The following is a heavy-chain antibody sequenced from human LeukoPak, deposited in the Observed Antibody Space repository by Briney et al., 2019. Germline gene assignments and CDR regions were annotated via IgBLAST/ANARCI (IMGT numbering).Heavy chain of an antibody. V-gene: IGHV3-23*01. CDR2: ISGSGATT. CDR1: GFTFSSYA. CDR3: AKDLGYSSGWYAFDY. Sequence: GGSLRLSCAASGFTFSSYAMSWVRQAPGKGLEWVSAISGSGATTYYADSVKGRFTIIRDISKNTLSLQMNSLRAGDTAVYYCAKDLGYSSGWYAFDYWGQGTLVTVSS. J-gene: IGHJ4*02. D-gene: IGHD6-19*01.